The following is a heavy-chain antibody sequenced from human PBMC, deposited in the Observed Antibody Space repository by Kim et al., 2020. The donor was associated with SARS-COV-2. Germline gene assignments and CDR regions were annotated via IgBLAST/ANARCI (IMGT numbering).Heavy chain of an antibody. Sequence: ASVKVSCKASGYTFTSYGISWVRQAPGQGLEWMGWISAYNGNTNYAQKLQGRVTMTTDTSTSTAYMELRSLRSDDTAVYYCARGWFGEWRITGWFDPWGQGTLVTVSS. CDR1: GYTFTSYG. D-gene: IGHD3-10*01. V-gene: IGHV1-18*04. CDR2: ISAYNGNT. CDR3: ARGWFGEWRITGWFDP. J-gene: IGHJ5*02.